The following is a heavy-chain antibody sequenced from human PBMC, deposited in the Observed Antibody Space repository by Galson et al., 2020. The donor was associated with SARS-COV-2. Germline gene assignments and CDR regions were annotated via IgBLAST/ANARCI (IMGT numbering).Heavy chain of an antibody. CDR1: GFTFDDYT. V-gene: IGHV3-43*01. CDR3: AKDIARLGELSLYPYYYYGMDV. CDR2: ISWDGGST. Sequence: GESLKISCAASGFTFDDYTMHWVRQAPGKGLEWVSLISWDGGSTYYADSVKGRFTISRDNSKNSLYLQMNSLRTEDTALYYCAKDIARLGELSLYPYYYYGMDVWGQGTTVTVAS. D-gene: IGHD3-16*02. J-gene: IGHJ6*02.